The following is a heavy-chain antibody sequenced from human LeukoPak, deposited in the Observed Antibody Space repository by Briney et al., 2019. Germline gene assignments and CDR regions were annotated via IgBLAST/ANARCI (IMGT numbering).Heavy chain of an antibody. J-gene: IGHJ5*02. V-gene: IGHV3-48*03. D-gene: IGHD3-10*01. CDR1: GFTFSSYE. Sequence: GGSLRLSCAASGFTFSSYEMNWVRQAPGKGPEWVSYISSSGSTIYYADSVKGRFTISRDNAKNSLYLQMNSLRAEDTAVYYCARDLLLWFGELNWFDPWGQGTLVTVSS. CDR2: ISSSGSTI. CDR3: ARDLLLWFGELNWFDP.